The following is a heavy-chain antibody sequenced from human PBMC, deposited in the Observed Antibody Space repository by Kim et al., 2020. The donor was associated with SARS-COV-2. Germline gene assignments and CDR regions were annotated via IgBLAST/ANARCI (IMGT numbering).Heavy chain of an antibody. Sequence: GKGGFTISRDNSKNTLYLQMNSLRAEDTAVYYCARGGYSSGFHGAEYFQHWGQGTLVTVSS. V-gene: IGHV3-30*07. J-gene: IGHJ1*01. D-gene: IGHD3-22*01. CDR3: ARGGYSSGFHGAEYFQH.